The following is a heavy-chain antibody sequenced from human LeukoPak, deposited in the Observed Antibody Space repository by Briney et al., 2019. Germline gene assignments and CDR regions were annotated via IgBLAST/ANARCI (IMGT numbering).Heavy chain of an antibody. V-gene: IGHV4-61*02. D-gene: IGHD4-17*01. Sequence: SETLSLTCTVSGGSISSGSYYWSWIRQPAGKGLEWIGRIYTSGSTNYNPSLKCRVTISVDTSKNQFSLKLSSVTAADTAVYYCARAYGDYEGDAFDIWGQGQWSPSLQ. CDR3: ARAYGDYEGDAFDI. CDR1: GGSISSGSYY. CDR2: IYTSGST. J-gene: IGHJ3*02.